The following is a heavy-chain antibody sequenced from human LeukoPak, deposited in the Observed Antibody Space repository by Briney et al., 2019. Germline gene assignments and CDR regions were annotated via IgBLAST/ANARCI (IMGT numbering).Heavy chain of an antibody. V-gene: IGHV3-64D*06. CDR2: ISSDGVST. Sequence: GGSLRLSCLASGFTFSRSPMHWVRQAPGKGLEYVSAISSDGVSTYYGASVRGRFTISRDNSKNTLYLQMNSLRVEDTALYYCVKETAFYDHWGPGTLVTVSS. J-gene: IGHJ4*02. CDR3: VKETAFYDH. CDR1: GFTFSRSP. D-gene: IGHD2/OR15-2a*01.